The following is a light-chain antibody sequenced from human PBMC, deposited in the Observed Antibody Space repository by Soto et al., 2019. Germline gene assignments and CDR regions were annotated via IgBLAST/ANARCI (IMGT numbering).Light chain of an antibody. V-gene: IGKV3-15*01. Sequence: ETLMTQSPATLSVSPGERATLSCRASQSVNKNLAWYQHKPGQAPRLLIFGASTRATGVPVRFSGSGSGPDFTLTISNLQFDDFAIYYCQQYNKWPTFGPGTKVDI. CDR1: QSVNKN. CDR3: QQYNKWPT. J-gene: IGKJ3*01. CDR2: GAS.